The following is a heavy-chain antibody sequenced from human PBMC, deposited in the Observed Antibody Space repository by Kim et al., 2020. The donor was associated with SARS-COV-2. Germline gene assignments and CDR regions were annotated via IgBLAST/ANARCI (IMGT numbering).Heavy chain of an antibody. Sequence: YAHSEKCRFTITRDNSKNTLYLQMNRLRVEDTAVYYCAKAREVSTWVYCDYWGQGTLVSVSS. J-gene: IGHJ4*02. D-gene: IGHD2-8*01. CDR3: AKAREVSTWVYCDY. V-gene: IGHV3-33*06.